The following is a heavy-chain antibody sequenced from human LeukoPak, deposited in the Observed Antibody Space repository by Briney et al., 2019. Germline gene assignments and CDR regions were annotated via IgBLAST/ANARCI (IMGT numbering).Heavy chain of an antibody. CDR3: ARVAEAAAFDS. Sequence: GGSLRLSCAASGFTFSNYVMIWVRQAPGKGLEWVSSITSSSTYIYYADSVKGRFTISRDNAKNSLYLQMNSLKPEDTAVYYCARVAEAAAFDSWGQGTLVTVSS. CDR2: ITSSSTYI. V-gene: IGHV3-21*06. CDR1: GFTFSNYV. D-gene: IGHD6-13*01. J-gene: IGHJ4*02.